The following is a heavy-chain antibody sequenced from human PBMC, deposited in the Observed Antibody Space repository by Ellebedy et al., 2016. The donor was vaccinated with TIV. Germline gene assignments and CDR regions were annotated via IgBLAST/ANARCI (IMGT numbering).Heavy chain of an antibody. CDR3: APPYSSGWYSSLVDY. Sequence: GESLKISXAASGFTFSDYYMSWIRQAPGKGLEWVSYISSSGSTIYYADSVKGRFTISRDKAKNSLYLQMSSLSAEEPAVYYCAPPYSSGWYSSLVDYWGQGTLVTVSS. CDR1: GFTFSDYY. D-gene: IGHD6-19*01. CDR2: ISSSGSTI. J-gene: IGHJ4*02. V-gene: IGHV3-11*01.